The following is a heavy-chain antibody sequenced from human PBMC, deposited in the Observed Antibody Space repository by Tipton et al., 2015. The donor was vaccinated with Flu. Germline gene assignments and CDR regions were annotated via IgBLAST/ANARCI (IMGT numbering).Heavy chain of an antibody. V-gene: IGHV4-59*01. CDR2: IYYSGST. J-gene: IGHJ3*02. D-gene: IGHD2-21*02. Sequence: SLTCTVSGGSISSYYWSWIRQPPGKGLEWIGYIYYSGSTNYNPSLKSRVTISVDTSKNQFSLKLSSVTAADTAVYYCAREWVTTGAFDIWGQGTMVTVSS. CDR3: AREWVTTGAFDI. CDR1: GGSISSYY.